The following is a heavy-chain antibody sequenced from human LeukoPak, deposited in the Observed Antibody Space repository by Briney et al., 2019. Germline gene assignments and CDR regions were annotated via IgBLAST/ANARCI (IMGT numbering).Heavy chain of an antibody. CDR3: ARDNSGVYAIPGGRYYYYMDV. CDR1: GFTFSSYE. Sequence: GGSLRLSCAASGFTFSSYEKNWVRQAPGKGLEWISYISDSASTIFYADSVKGRFTISGDNGKNSLYLQMNSLRAEDTAVYYCARDNSGVYAIPGGRYYYYMDVWGKGTTVTVSS. J-gene: IGHJ6*03. D-gene: IGHD2-8*01. CDR2: ISDSASTI. V-gene: IGHV3-48*03.